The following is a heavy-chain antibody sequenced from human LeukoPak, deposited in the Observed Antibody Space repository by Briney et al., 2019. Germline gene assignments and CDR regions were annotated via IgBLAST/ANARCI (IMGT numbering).Heavy chain of an antibody. D-gene: IGHD3-9*01. J-gene: IGHJ4*02. V-gene: IGHV4-34*01. CDR3: ARGWAGHDILTGYPRTYYFDS. Sequence: SETLSLTCAVYGVSFSPYYWSWIRQPPGKGLEWIGEIYHSGSTNYNPSLKSRVTVSLDTSTNQFSLELSSVTAADTAVYYCARGWAGHDILTGYPRTYYFDSWGQGTLVTVSS. CDR2: IYHSGST. CDR1: GVSFSPYY.